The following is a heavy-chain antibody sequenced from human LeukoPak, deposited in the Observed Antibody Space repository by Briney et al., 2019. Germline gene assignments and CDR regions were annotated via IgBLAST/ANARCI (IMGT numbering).Heavy chain of an antibody. CDR3: ARRIAAGGTGIGY. CDR2: MNPNSCNT. J-gene: IGHJ4*02. CDR1: GYTFTGYD. D-gene: IGHD6-13*01. Sequence: GASVNVSFKACGYTFTGYDINWVRQARGRGRDGMGWMNPNSCNTVYAHKFQGRDTMTTITSISTAYMELRNLISEDTAMYYCARRIAAGGTGIGYWGQGTLVTVSS. V-gene: IGHV1-8*01.